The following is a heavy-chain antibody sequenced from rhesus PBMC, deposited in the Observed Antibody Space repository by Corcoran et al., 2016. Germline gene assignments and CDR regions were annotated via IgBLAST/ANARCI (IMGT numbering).Heavy chain of an antibody. CDR3: ARRRPNTYYSGSYYLDY. CDR2: IYWDDDK. J-gene: IGHJ4*01. Sequence: QVTLKESGPALVKPTQTLTLTCTFSGFSISTSGLGVGWNRQPPGKALEWLALIYWDDDKYYSTSLKSRLTISKDTSKNQVVLTMTNMDPVDTATYYCARRRPNTYYSGSYYLDYWGQGVLVTVSS. V-gene: IGHV2-174*01. D-gene: IGHD3-16*01. CDR1: GFSISTSGLG.